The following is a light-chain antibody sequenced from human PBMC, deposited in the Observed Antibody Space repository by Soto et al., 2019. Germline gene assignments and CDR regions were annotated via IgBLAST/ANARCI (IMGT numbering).Light chain of an antibody. CDR2: GNS. CDR3: QSYYSSSYV. Sequence: QSVLTQPPSVSGAPGQRVTISCTGSSSNIGAGYDVHWYQQLPGTAPKLLIYGNSNRPSGVPDRFSGSKSGTSASLAITGHQAGDEADYYCQSYYSSSYVFGTGTKLTVL. CDR1: SSNIGAGYD. J-gene: IGLJ1*01. V-gene: IGLV1-40*01.